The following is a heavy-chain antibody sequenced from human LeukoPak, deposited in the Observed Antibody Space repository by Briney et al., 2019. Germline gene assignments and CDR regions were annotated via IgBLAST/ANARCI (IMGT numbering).Heavy chain of an antibody. Sequence: GGSLRLSCAASGFTFSSYGMHWVRQAPGKGLEWVAFIRYDGSNKYYADSVKGRFTISRDNSKNTLYLQMNSLRAEDTAVYYCARGQEWLVRTYPDYWGQGTLVTVSS. CDR3: ARGQEWLVRTYPDY. D-gene: IGHD6-19*01. V-gene: IGHV3-30*02. CDR1: GFTFSSYG. CDR2: IRYDGSNK. J-gene: IGHJ4*02.